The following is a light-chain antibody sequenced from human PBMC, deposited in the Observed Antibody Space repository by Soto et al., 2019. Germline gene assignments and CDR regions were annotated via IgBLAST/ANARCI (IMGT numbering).Light chain of an antibody. CDR3: QQRSNWPRGT. CDR1: QSVSSY. V-gene: IGKV3-11*01. J-gene: IGKJ4*01. CDR2: DAF. Sequence: EIVLTQSPATLSLSPGERATLSCRASQSVSSYLAWYQQQPGQAPRLLIYDAFNRATGIPARFSGSGSRTDFTLTISSLEPEDFAVYYCQQRSNWPRGTFGGGTKVEIK.